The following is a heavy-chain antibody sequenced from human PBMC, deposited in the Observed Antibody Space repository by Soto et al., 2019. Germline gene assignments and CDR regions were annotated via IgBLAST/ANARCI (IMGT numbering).Heavy chain of an antibody. CDR1: GFTFSDYA. CDR2: IRGSGVGT. J-gene: IGHJ3*01. V-gene: IGHV3-23*01. Sequence: EVQLLESGEPGGSLRVSCVASGFTFSDYAMTWVRQAPWKGLEWVSSIRGSGVGTTYAESVRGRFTILRDNSKNTLYLQMNSLRAEDTAVYYCARDPNGDYVGAFDGLGQGTMVTVSS. D-gene: IGHD4-17*01. CDR3: ARDPNGDYVGAFDG.